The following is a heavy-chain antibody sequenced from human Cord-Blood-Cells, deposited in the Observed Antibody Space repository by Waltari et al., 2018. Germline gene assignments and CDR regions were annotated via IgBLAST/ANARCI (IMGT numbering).Heavy chain of an antibody. V-gene: IGHV3-72*01. Sequence: EVQLVESGGGLVQPGGSLRLSCAASGFAFSDPSMDWVRQAPGKGLEWVGRTRNKANSYTTEYAASVKGRFTISRDDSKNSLYLQMNSLKTEDTAVYYCARDLDYWGQGTLVTVSS. CDR1: GFAFSDPS. CDR2: TRNKANSYTT. CDR3: ARDLDY. J-gene: IGHJ4*02.